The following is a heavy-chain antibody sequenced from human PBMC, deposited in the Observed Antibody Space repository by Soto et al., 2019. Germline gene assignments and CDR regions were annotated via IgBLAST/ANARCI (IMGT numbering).Heavy chain of an antibody. CDR3: ARALVGGPFDF. J-gene: IGHJ4*02. CDR1: GGSLGSFY. D-gene: IGHD1-26*01. V-gene: IGHV4-4*07. CDR2: IYTSGST. Sequence: SETLSLTCTVSGGSLGSFYWTWIRQPAGKGLEWIGRIYTSGSTNFNPSLGSRVTMSVDTSKNQFSLKLSSVTAADTAVYYCARALVGGPFDFWGQGNLVNVSS.